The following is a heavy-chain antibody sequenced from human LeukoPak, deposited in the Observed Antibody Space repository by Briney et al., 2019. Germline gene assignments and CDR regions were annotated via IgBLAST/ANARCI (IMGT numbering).Heavy chain of an antibody. CDR2: IWYDGSNK. CDR3: ARDYYDSSGYYYVGYFDY. J-gene: IGHJ4*02. Sequence: PGGSLRLSCAASGFTFSSYAMHWVRQAPGKGLEWVAVIWYDGSNKYYADSVKGRFTISRDNSKNTLYLQMNSLRAEDTAVYYCARDYYDSSGYYYVGYFDYWGQGTLVTVSS. CDR1: GFTFSSYA. V-gene: IGHV3-33*08. D-gene: IGHD3-22*01.